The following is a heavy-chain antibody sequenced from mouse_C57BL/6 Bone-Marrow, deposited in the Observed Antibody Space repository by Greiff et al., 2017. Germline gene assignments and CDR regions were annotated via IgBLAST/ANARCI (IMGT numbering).Heavy chain of an antibody. CDR1: GYTFTSYW. Sequence: QVQLQQPGAELVRPGSSVKLSCKASGYTFTSYWMHWVKQRPIQGLEWIGNIDPSDSATHYNQKFKDKATLTVDKSSSTAYMQLSSLTSEDSAVYYCSREDEGMDYWGQGTSVTVSS. J-gene: IGHJ4*01. CDR2: IDPSDSAT. V-gene: IGHV1-52*01. CDR3: SREDEGMDY.